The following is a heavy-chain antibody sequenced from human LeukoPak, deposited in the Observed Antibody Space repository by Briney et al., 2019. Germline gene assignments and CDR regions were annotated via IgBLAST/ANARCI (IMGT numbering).Heavy chain of an antibody. J-gene: IGHJ5*02. Sequence: KPSETLSLTCAVYGGSFSGYYWSWIRQPPGKGLEWIGEINHSGSTNYNPSLKSRVTISVDTSKNQFSLKLSSVTAADTAVYYCARAPLGIAAHWFDPWGQGTLVTVSS. D-gene: IGHD6-13*01. CDR3: ARAPLGIAAHWFDP. CDR1: GGSFSGYY. CDR2: INHSGST. V-gene: IGHV4-34*01.